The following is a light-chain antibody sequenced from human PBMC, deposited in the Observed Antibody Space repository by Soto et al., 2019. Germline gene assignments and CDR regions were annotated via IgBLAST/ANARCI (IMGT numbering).Light chain of an antibody. CDR2: STS. V-gene: IGKV3-20*01. Sequence: EIVLTQSPDTLSLSPGERATLSCRASQSISISYLAWYQQQPGQAPRLLIYSTSTRATGIPDRFSCSVSVTDFTLTISKLEPGDFAVYYFQQYGGSSWTFGQGTKVEIK. J-gene: IGKJ1*01. CDR3: QQYGGSSWT. CDR1: QSISISY.